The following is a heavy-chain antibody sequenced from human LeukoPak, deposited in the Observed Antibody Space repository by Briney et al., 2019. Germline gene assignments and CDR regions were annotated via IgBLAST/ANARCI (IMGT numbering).Heavy chain of an antibody. Sequence: GGSLRLSCAASGFTFSSYAMSWVRQAPGKGLEWVSYISSSSSTIYYADSVKGRFTISRDNAKNSLYLQMNSLRAEDTAVYYCARGGYSSGWYYDYYYGMDVWGQGTTVTVSS. J-gene: IGHJ6*02. CDR1: GFTFSSYA. CDR3: ARGGYSSGWYYDYYYGMDV. D-gene: IGHD6-19*01. V-gene: IGHV3-48*01. CDR2: ISSSSSTI.